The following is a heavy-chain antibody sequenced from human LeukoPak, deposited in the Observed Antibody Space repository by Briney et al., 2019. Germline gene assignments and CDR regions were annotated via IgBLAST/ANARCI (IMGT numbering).Heavy chain of an antibody. CDR2: ISGSVSDT. D-gene: IGHD3-3*01. Sequence: GGSLRLSCAASGFTFSNAWMSWVRQAPGKGLEWVSAISGSVSDTYYADSVKGRFTISRDNSKNTLYLQMNSLRAEDTAVYYCAKSRDFWSGYWGYFDYWGQGTLVTVSS. CDR3: AKSRDFWSGYWGYFDY. J-gene: IGHJ4*02. V-gene: IGHV3-23*01. CDR1: GFTFSNAW.